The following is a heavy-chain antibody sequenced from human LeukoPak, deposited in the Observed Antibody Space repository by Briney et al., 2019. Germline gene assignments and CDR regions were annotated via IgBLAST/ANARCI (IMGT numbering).Heavy chain of an antibody. D-gene: IGHD3-10*01. CDR1: GFTFSSYG. V-gene: IGHV3-30*18. CDR2: ISYDGSNK. J-gene: IGHJ4*02. Sequence: GGSVRLSCAASGFTFSSYGMHWVRQAPGKGLEWVAVISYDGSNKYYADSVKGRFTISRDNSKNTLYLQMNSLRAEDTAVYYCAKDPRITMVRGAPGYWGQGTLVTVSS. CDR3: AKDPRITMVRGAPGY.